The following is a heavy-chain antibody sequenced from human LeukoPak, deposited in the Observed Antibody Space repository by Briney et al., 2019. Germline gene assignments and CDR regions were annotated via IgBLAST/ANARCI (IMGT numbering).Heavy chain of an antibody. CDR2: FDPEDGET. V-gene: IGHV1-24*01. CDR1: GYTLTELS. Sequence: ASVKVSCKVSGYTLTELSMHWVRQAPGKGLEWMGGFDPEDGETIYAQKFQGRVTVTEDTSTDTAYMELSSLRSEDTAVYYCATCGSPVGLELRSWGQGTLVTVSS. CDR3: ATCGSPVGLELRS. D-gene: IGHD1-7*01. J-gene: IGHJ5*02.